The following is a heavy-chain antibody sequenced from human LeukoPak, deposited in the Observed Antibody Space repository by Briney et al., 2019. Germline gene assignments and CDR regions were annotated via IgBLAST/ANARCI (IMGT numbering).Heavy chain of an antibody. Sequence: GGSLRLSCAASGFTVSSNYMSWVRQAPGKGLEWVSVIYSGGSTYYADSVKGRFTISRDNSKNTLDLQMNTLRAEDTAVYYCARSPKGYSSSWYDYWGQGTLVTVSS. J-gene: IGHJ4*02. V-gene: IGHV3-53*01. D-gene: IGHD6-13*01. CDR1: GFTVSSNY. CDR3: ARSPKGYSSSWYDY. CDR2: IYSGGST.